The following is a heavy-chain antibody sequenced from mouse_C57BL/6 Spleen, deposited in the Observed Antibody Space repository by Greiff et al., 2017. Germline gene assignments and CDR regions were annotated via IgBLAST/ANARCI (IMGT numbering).Heavy chain of an antibody. CDR3: ARYGRALDY. Sequence: EVKLVESGGGLVQPGGSLSLSCAASGFTFTDYYMSWVRQPPGKALEWLGFIRNKANGYTTEYSASVKGRFTISRDNSQSILYLQMNALRAEDSATYYCARYGRALDYWGQGTSGTVSS. D-gene: IGHD3-1*01. V-gene: IGHV7-3*01. CDR1: GFTFTDYY. CDR2: IRNKANGYTT. J-gene: IGHJ4*01.